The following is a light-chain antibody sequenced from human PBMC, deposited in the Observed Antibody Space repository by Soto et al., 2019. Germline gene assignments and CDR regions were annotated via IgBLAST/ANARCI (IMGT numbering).Light chain of an antibody. CDR2: EVN. CDR3: SSYVGNNNLV. CDR1: SSDVGAYNY. Sequence: QSALTQPPSASGSPGQSVTISCPGTSSDVGAYNYVSWYQQHPGKAPKLMIYEVNKRPSGVPDRFSGSKSGNTASLTVSGLQAEDEADYYCSSYVGNNNLVFGGGTQLTVL. V-gene: IGLV2-8*01. J-gene: IGLJ2*01.